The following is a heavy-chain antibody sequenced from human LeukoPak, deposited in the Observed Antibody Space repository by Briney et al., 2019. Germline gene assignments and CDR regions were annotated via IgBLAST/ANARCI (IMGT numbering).Heavy chain of an antibody. CDR2: IGSSGSPT. J-gene: IGHJ6*02. Sequence: GGSLRLSCAASGFAFSSYNMNWVRQAPGKGLEWISYIGSSGSPTRYADSVGGRFTISRDDAKNSLYLQMNSLRDEDTAVYFCARRPHSDTSGRLSDVWGQGTTVTVSS. CDR1: GFAFSSYN. D-gene: IGHD3-22*01. CDR3: ARRPHSDTSGRLSDV. V-gene: IGHV3-48*02.